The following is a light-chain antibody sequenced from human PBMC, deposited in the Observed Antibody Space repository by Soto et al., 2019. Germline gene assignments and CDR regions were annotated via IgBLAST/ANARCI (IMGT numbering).Light chain of an antibody. CDR2: GAS. CDR3: QQRSNWPPGIT. V-gene: IGKV3D-20*02. Sequence: EIVLTQSPGTLSLSPGERAXXXXXXXQSVSSSYLAWYQQKPGQAPRLLIYGASSRATGIPARFSGSGSGTDFTLTISSLEPEDFAVYYCQQRSNWPPGITFGQGTRLEIK. CDR1: QSVSSSY. J-gene: IGKJ5*01.